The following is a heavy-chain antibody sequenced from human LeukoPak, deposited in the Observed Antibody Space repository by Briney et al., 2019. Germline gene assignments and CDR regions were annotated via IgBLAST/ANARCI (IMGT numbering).Heavy chain of an antibody. CDR2: ISAYNGNT. V-gene: IGHV1-18*01. CDR1: GYSFTSYG. J-gene: IGHJ5*02. CDR3: ARVQGGIFGVVIIHGGWFDP. D-gene: IGHD3-3*01. Sequence: ASVKVSCKASGYSFTSYGISWVRQVPGQGLEWMGWISAYNGNTNYAQKLQGRVTMTTDTSTSTAYMELRSLRSDDTAVYYCARVQGGIFGVVIIHGGWFDPWGQGTLVTVSS.